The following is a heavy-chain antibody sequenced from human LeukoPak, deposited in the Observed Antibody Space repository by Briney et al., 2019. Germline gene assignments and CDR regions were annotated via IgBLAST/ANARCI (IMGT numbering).Heavy chain of an antibody. Sequence: ASVKVFCKASGYSFTSHDINWVRQATGQGLEWMGWMSPNSGNTGYVQKFQGRVTMTRNTSLSTAYMELSNLRSEDTAVYYCARVRRTTVVIASRPNYYLDVWGKGTTITVFS. CDR3: ARVRRTTVVIASRPNYYLDV. CDR2: MSPNSGNT. D-gene: IGHD4-23*01. CDR1: GYSFTSHD. J-gene: IGHJ6*03. V-gene: IGHV1-8*01.